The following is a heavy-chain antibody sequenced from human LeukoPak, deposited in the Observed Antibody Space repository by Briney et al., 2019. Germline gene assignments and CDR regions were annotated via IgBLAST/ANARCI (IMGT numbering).Heavy chain of an antibody. D-gene: IGHD3-10*01. CDR1: GFSFSQYY. Sequence: GGSLRLSCAVSGFSFSQYYMGWARQAPGKGLEWVAIIESNGSDRKYVDSVKGRFTISRDNAKNSLYLQMSSLTAEDTAIYYCAFLVREPLHWGRGTLVTVSS. J-gene: IGHJ1*01. V-gene: IGHV3-7*01. CDR2: IESNGSDR. CDR3: AFLVREPLH.